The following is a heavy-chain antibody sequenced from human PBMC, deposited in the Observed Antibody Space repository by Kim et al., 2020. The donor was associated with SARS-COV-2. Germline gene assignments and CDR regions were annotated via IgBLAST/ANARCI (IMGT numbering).Heavy chain of an antibody. CDR3: AKDVARYCSSTSCKLGPFDY. V-gene: IGHV3-23*01. CDR2: ISGSGGST. CDR1: GFTFSSYA. D-gene: IGHD2-2*01. Sequence: GGSLRLSCAASGFTFSSYAMSWVRQAPGKGLEWVSAISGSGGSTYYADSVKGRFTISRDNSKNTLYLQMNSLRAEDTAVYYCAKDVARYCSSTSCKLGPFDYWGQGTLVTVSS. J-gene: IGHJ4*02.